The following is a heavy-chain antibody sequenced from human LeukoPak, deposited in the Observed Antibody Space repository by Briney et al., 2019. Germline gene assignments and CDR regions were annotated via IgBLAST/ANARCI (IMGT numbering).Heavy chain of an antibody. D-gene: IGHD1-26*01. CDR1: GYTFTGYY. CDR3: AISGNYFRPFDY. V-gene: IGHV1-2*02. J-gene: IGHJ4*02. CDR2: INPNSGGT. Sequence: ASVKVSCKASGYTFTGYYMRWVRQAPGQGLEWMGWINPNSGGTNYAQKFQGRVTMTRDTSISTAYMELSRLRSDDTAVYYCAISGNYFRPFDYWGQGTLVSVSS.